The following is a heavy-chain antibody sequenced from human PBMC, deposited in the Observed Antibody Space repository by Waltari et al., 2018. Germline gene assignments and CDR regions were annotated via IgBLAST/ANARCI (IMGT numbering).Heavy chain of an antibody. Sequence: QVQLQESGPGLVKPSETLSLTCTVSGASVTTAYWSWIRQPPGKGLEWIGYIYSSGSTNNNPSLRRRGTISIDTSKTQCSLNLTSVTAADTAVYYCAKSKSGYSNDHFDYWGRGTLVTVSS. CDR2: IYSSGST. J-gene: IGHJ4*02. CDR1: GASVTTAY. V-gene: IGHV4-59*02. CDR3: AKSKSGYSNDHFDY. D-gene: IGHD6-13*01.